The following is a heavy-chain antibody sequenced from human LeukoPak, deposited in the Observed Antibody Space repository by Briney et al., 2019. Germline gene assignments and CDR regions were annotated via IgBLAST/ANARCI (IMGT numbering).Heavy chain of an antibody. CDR1: GGTFSSYA. Sequence: GASVKVSCKASGGTFSSYAISWVRQAPGQGLEWMGGMIPIFGTANYAQKFQGRVTITTDESTSTAYMELSSLRSEDTAVYYCARDWSPDTAMGLPGAFDIWGQGTMVTVSS. V-gene: IGHV1-69*05. CDR3: ARDWSPDTAMGLPGAFDI. D-gene: IGHD5-18*01. J-gene: IGHJ3*02. CDR2: MIPIFGTA.